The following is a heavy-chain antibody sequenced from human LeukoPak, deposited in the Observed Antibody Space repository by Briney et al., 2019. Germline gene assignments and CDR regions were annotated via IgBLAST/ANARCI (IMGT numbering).Heavy chain of an antibody. V-gene: IGHV3-11*04. CDR1: GGSFSGYY. CDR3: ARIEDYGGDSKWFEF. CDR2: ISWNSGSI. J-gene: IGHJ4*02. Sequence: LSLTCAVYGGSFSGYYWSWIRQPPGKGLEWVSGISWNSGSIGYADSVKGRFTISRDNAKNSPYLQTNSLRAEDTALHYCARIEDYGGDSKWFEFWGQGTLVTVSS. D-gene: IGHD4-23*01.